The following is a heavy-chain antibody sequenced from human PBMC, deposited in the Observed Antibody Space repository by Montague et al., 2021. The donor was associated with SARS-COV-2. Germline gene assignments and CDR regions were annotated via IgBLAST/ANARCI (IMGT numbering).Heavy chain of an antibody. V-gene: IGHV4-39*01. CDR1: GGSISTYYY. CDR2: IYYGGST. Sequence: SETLSLTCTVSGGSISTYYYWGWIRQPPGKGLGWIGSIYYGGSTYYNPSLKSRVTMSVDTSKNQFSLKLSSVTAADTAVYYCARSPRHYDFWSGYLPGHFDSWGQGTLVTVSS. J-gene: IGHJ4*02. CDR3: ARSPRHYDFWSGYLPGHFDS. D-gene: IGHD3-3*01.